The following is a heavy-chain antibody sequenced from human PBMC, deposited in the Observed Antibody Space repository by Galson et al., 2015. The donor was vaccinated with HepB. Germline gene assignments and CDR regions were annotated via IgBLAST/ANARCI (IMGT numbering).Heavy chain of an antibody. D-gene: IGHD3-3*01. Sequence: SVKVSCKASGYTFTSYAMNWVRQAPGQGLEWMGWINTNTGNPTYAQGFTGRFVFSLDTSVSTAYLQICSLKAEDTAVYYCARDDFWSGIYYYGMDVWGQGTTVTVSS. CDR1: GYTFTSYA. V-gene: IGHV7-4-1*01. J-gene: IGHJ6*02. CDR3: ARDDFWSGIYYYGMDV. CDR2: INTNTGNP.